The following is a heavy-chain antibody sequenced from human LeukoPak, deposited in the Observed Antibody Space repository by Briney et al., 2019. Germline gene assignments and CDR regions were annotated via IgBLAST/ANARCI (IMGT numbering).Heavy chain of an antibody. CDR1: GFTFSSYW. CDR3: ARDRAGGNSRYFDL. D-gene: IGHD4-23*01. V-gene: IGHV3-74*01. J-gene: IGHJ2*01. CDR2: INSGGSST. Sequence: PGGSLRLSCAASGFTFSSYWMHWVRQAPGKGLVWVSRINSGGSSTTYADSVKGRFTISRDNAKNTLYLQMNSLRAEDTAVYYCARDRAGGNSRYFDLWGRGTLVTVSS.